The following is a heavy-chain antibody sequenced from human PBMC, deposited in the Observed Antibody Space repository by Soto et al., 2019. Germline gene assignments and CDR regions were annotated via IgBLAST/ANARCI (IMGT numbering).Heavy chain of an antibody. CDR1: GFTFSNYG. J-gene: IGHJ4*02. D-gene: IGHD3-16*01. CDR2: IWYDGSNK. V-gene: IGHV3-33*01. CDR3: AGGTYYFDY. Sequence: QVQLVESGGGVVQPGRSLRLSCAASGFTFSNYGMHWARQAPGKGLEWVAVIWYDGSNKYYADSVKGRFTISRDNSKNTLYLQMNSLRAEDTAVYYCAGGTYYFDYSGQGTLVTVSS.